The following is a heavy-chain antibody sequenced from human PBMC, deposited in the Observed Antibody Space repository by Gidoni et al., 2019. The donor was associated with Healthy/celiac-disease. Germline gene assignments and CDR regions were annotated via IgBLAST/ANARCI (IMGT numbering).Heavy chain of an antibody. D-gene: IGHD4-17*01. J-gene: IGHJ4*02. V-gene: IGHV4-34*01. CDR2: INHSGST. CDR3: ARARDPTVTTYDY. CDR1: GGSFSGYY. Sequence: QVQLQQWGAGLLKPSETLSLTCAVYGGSFSGYYWSWIRQPPGKGLEWIGEINHSGSTNYNPSLKSRVTISVDTSKNQFSLKLSSVTAADTAVYYCARARDPTVTTYDYWGQGTLVTVSS.